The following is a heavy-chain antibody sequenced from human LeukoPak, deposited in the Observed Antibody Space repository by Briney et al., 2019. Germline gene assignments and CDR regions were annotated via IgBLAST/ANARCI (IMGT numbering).Heavy chain of an antibody. J-gene: IGHJ5*02. CDR1: GYTFTSYG. CDR3: ARGPHYDILTGYYSGWWFDP. CDR2: ISAYNGNT. D-gene: IGHD3-9*01. V-gene: IGHV1-18*01. Sequence: GASVKVSCKASGYTFTSYGISWVRQAPGQGLEWMGWISAYNGNTNYAQKFQGRVTITTDESTSTAYMELSSLRSEDTAVYHCARGPHYDILTGYYSGWWFDPWGQGTLVTVSS.